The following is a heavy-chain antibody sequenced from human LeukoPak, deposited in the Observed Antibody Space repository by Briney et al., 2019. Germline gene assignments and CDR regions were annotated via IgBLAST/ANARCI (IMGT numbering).Heavy chain of an antibody. CDR2: ISYDGSNK. CDR1: GFTFSSSA. Sequence: GRSLRLSCAASGFTFSSSAMPWVRQAPDKGLEWVAVISYDGSNKYYADSVKGRFTISRDNSKNTLYLQMNSLRADDTAVYYCARDRDSSGWYEGFDYWGQGTLVTVSS. V-gene: IGHV3-30-3*01. D-gene: IGHD6-19*01. CDR3: ARDRDSSGWYEGFDY. J-gene: IGHJ4*02.